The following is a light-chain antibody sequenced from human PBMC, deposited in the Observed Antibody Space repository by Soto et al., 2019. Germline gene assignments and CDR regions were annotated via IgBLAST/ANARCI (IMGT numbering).Light chain of an antibody. J-gene: IGKJ4*01. CDR3: QQYSTYPLT. Sequence: IVMTQSPDSLAVSLVESATINCKSSQSVLYTSNNKNYFAWYQQKPGTAPKLLIYRASALQSGVPSRFSGSGSGTEFTLTIDSLQPDDFATFYCQQYSTYPLTFGGGTKVDIK. CDR1: QSVLYTSNNKNY. CDR2: RAS. V-gene: IGKV4-1*01.